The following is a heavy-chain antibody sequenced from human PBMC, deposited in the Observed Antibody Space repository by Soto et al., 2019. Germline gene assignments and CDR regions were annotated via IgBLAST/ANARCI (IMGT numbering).Heavy chain of an antibody. D-gene: IGHD3-10*01. CDR2: ISSSSSYI. J-gene: IGHJ5*02. Sequence: PGGSLRLSCEASGFAFSTYWMSWVRQAPGKGLEWVSTISSSSSYIYYADSVKGRFTISRDNAKNSLYLQMNSLRAEDTAVYYCARDKGLWSGEFGGFDPWGQGTLVTVSS. CDR3: ARDKGLWSGEFGGFDP. CDR1: GFAFSTYW. V-gene: IGHV3-21*01.